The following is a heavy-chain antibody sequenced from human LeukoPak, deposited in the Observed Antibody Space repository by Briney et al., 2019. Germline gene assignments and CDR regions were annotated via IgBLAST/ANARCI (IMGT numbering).Heavy chain of an antibody. CDR1: GYSISSGYY. CDR2: IYHSGST. D-gene: IGHD2-2*01. CDR3: AANIVVVPAAQYFQH. V-gene: IGHV4-38-2*01. J-gene: IGHJ1*01. Sequence: PSETLSLTCAVSGYSISSGYYWGWIRQPPGKGLEWIGSIYHSGSTYYNPSLKSRVTISVDTSKNQFSLKLSSVTAADTAVYYCAANIVVVPAAQYFQHWGQGTLVTVSS.